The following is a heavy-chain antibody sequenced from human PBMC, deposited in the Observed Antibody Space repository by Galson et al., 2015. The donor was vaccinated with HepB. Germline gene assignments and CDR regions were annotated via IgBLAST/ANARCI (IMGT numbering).Heavy chain of an antibody. CDR1: GYTFTGYY. CDR2: INPNSGGT. D-gene: IGHD3-10*01. V-gene: IGHV1-2*02. J-gene: IGHJ5*02. Sequence: SVKVSCKASGYTFTGYYMHWVRQAPGQGLEWMGWINPNSGGTNYAQKFQGRVTMTRDTSISTAYMELSRLRSDDTAVYYCARYCITMVRGVIIAWFDPWGQGTLVTVSS. CDR3: ARYCITMVRGVIIAWFDP.